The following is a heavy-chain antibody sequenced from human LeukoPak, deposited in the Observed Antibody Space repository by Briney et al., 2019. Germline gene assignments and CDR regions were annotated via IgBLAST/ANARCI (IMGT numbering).Heavy chain of an antibody. CDR2: IIPILGIA. Sequence: GSSVKVSCKASGGTFSSYAISWVRQAPGQGLEWMGRIIPILGIANYAQKFQGRVTITADKSTSTAYMELSSLRSEDTAVYYCARVVWTGDTAMVSAFDIWGQGTMVTVSS. V-gene: IGHV1-69*04. J-gene: IGHJ3*02. CDR1: GGTFSSYA. D-gene: IGHD5-18*01. CDR3: ARVVWTGDTAMVSAFDI.